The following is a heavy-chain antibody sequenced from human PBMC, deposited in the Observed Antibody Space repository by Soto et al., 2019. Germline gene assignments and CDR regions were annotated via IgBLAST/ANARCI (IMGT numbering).Heavy chain of an antibody. D-gene: IGHD3-3*01. Sequence: PGVTRRLSWATSGFACRSYWLSWFRQAPGKGRALVANLNQDGGAEQYVVSGRGRFTVSRDNAKKSMDLQRNRLRAEDTAVYYCARAEDYDYGGGPPKYFDNWGQGT. J-gene: IGHJ4*02. CDR3: ARAEDYDYGGGPPKYFDN. CDR2: LNQDGGAE. V-gene: IGHV3-7*03. CDR1: GFACRSYW.